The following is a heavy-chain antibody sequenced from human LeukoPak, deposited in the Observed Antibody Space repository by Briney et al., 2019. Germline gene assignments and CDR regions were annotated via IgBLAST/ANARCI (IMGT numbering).Heavy chain of an antibody. CDR2: IYFGDSDT. V-gene: IGHV5-51*01. CDR1: GKNYW. CDR3: GRHSYGLDY. Sequence: GESLKISCKVSGKNYWIAWVRQMPGKGLEWLGIIYFGDSDTRYSPSFQGRLTISVDKSISTAYLQLSSLKASDTAIYFCGRHSYGLDYWGQGTLVTVSS. D-gene: IGHD2-8*01. J-gene: IGHJ4*02.